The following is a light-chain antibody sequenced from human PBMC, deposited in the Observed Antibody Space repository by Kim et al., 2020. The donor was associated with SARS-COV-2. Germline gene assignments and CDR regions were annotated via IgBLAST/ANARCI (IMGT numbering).Light chain of an antibody. Sequence: ATINCKSSQSLLFSSNNENNLAWYQQKPGQPPKLLIYWASTRESGVPDRFSRSGSGTDFTLTISSLQAEDVAVYYCQQYYSPPLTFGGGTKVDIK. CDR3: QQYYSPPLT. CDR1: QSLLFSSNNENN. J-gene: IGKJ4*01. V-gene: IGKV4-1*01. CDR2: WAS.